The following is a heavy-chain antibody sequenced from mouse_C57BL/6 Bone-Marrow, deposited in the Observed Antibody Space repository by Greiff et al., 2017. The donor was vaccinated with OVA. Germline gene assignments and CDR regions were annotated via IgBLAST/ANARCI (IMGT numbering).Heavy chain of an antibody. CDR1: GFTFSDFY. V-gene: IGHV7-1*01. Sequence: EVQLVESGGGLVQSGRSLRLSCATSGFTFSDFYMEWVRQAPGKGLEWIAASRNKANDYTTEYSASVKGRFIVSRDTSQSILYLQMNALRAEDTSIYYCARDAPIYDGYYAMDYWGQGTSVTVSS. J-gene: IGHJ4*01. CDR3: ARDAPIYDGYYAMDY. D-gene: IGHD2-3*01. CDR2: SRNKANDYTT.